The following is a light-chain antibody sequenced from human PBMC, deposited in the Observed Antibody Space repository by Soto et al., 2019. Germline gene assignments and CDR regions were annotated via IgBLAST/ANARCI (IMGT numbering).Light chain of an antibody. J-gene: IGKJ1*01. V-gene: IGKV1-12*01. Sequence: DIQMTQSPSSVSASVGDRVTISCRASQGITSWLAWYQQKPGRAPKLLIYAASTLQSGVPSRFRGSGSGTEFTLTISSLQHEDFATYYCQQATSFPRTFGQGTKVDIK. CDR1: QGITSW. CDR3: QQATSFPRT. CDR2: AAS.